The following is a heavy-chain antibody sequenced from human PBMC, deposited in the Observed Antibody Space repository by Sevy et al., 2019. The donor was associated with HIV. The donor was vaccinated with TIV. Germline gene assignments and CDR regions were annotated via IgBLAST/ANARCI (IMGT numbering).Heavy chain of an antibody. J-gene: IGHJ4*02. Sequence: GGSLRLSCAASGFTFSSHWMNWVRQAPGKGLEWVANIKQDGSQRYYVDSVKGRFTISRDNAQNSLYLQMNCLRVEDTAVYYCAGDSDFIRGGNFDSWGQGTLVTVSS. CDR3: AGDSDFIRGGNFDS. CDR1: GFTFSSHW. CDR2: IKQDGSQR. D-gene: IGHD3-10*01. V-gene: IGHV3-7*01.